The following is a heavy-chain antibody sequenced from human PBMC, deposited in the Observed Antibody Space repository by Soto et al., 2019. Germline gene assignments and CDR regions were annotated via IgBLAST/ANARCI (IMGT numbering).Heavy chain of an antibody. CDR1: GLTVSGKKY. CDR2: LYDVDGT. CDR3: ASWHLQEHAYDV. D-gene: IGHD4-4*01. Sequence: DVQLVESGGGLIQPGGSLRLSCAAFGLTVSGKKYMAWVRQAPGKGLEWVSGLYDVDGTYYADSVKGRFTTSGDSSKTIVYLQMDSLRPDHTAVYYCASWHLQEHAYDVWGQGTTVTVSS. V-gene: IGHV3-53*01. J-gene: IGHJ3*01.